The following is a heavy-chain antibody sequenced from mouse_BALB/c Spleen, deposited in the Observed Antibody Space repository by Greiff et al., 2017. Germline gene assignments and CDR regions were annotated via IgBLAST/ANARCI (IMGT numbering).Heavy chain of an antibody. V-gene: IGHV7-3*02. J-gene: IGHJ2*01. CDR1: GFTFTDYY. CDR2: IRNKANGYTT. D-gene: IGHD1-1*01. CDR3: ARGFPYGSRYFDY. Sequence: EVKLMESGGGLVQPGGSLRLSCATSGFTFTDYYMSWVRQPPGKALEWLGFIRNKANGYTTEYSASVKGRFTISRDNSQSILYLQMNTLRAEDSATYYCARGFPYGSRYFDYWGQGTTLTVSS.